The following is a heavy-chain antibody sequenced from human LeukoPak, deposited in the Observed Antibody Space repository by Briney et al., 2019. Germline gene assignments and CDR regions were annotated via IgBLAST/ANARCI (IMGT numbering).Heavy chain of an antibody. CDR2: IIPILGIA. CDR1: GGTFSSYA. J-gene: IGHJ6*02. V-gene: IGHV1-69*04. D-gene: IGHD3-9*01. CDR3: ARSPYDILTGYYNDYYYGMDV. Sequence: SVKVSCKASGGTFSSYAISWVRQAPGQGLEWMGRIIPILGIANYAQKFQGRVTITAHKSTSTAYMELSSLRSEDTAVYYCARSPYDILTGYYNDYYYGMDVWGQGTTVTVSS.